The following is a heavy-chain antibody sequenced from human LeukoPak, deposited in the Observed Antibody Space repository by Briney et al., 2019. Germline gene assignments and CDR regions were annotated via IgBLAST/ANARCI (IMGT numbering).Heavy chain of an antibody. J-gene: IGHJ4*02. CDR3: ARDSAKTTVTTLDY. D-gene: IGHD4-17*01. CDR1: GFTFSSYW. V-gene: IGHV3-7*01. Sequence: GGSLRLSCAASGFTFSSYWMSWVRQAPGKGLEWVANIKQDGSEKYYVDSVKGRFTISRDNAKNSLYLQMNSLRAEDTAVCYCARDSAKTTVTTLDYWGQGTLVTVSS. CDR2: IKQDGSEK.